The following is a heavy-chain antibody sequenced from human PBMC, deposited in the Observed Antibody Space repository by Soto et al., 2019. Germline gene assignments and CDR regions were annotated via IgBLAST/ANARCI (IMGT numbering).Heavy chain of an antibody. CDR3: ARVWGPSSYYRNYFDY. Sequence: PSETLSLTCTVSGGSISSGDYYWSWIRQPPGKGLEWIGYIYYSGSTYYNPSLKSRVTISVDTTKNQFSLKLSSVTAADTAVYYCARVWGPSSYYRNYFDYWGQGTLVTVSS. D-gene: IGHD3-22*01. J-gene: IGHJ4*02. V-gene: IGHV4-30-4*02. CDR2: IYYSGST. CDR1: GGSISSGDYY.